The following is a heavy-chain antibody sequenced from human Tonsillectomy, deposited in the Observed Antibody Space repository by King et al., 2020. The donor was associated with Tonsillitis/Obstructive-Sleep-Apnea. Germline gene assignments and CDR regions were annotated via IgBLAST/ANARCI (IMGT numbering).Heavy chain of an antibody. J-gene: IGHJ4*02. D-gene: IGHD5-12*01. Sequence: VQLVESGGGLVKPGGSLRLSCAASGFTFSSYSMNWVRQAPGKGLEWGSSISSSSTSIYYADSVKGRFTISRDNAKNSLYLQMNSLRAEDTALYYCARDTANIVATIALNYWGQGTLVTVSS. CDR1: GFTFSSYS. CDR3: ARDTANIVATIALNY. V-gene: IGHV3-21*01. CDR2: ISSSSTSI.